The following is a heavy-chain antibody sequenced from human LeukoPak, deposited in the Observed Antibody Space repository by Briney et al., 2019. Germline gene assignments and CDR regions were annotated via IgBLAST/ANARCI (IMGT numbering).Heavy chain of an antibody. J-gene: IGHJ4*02. D-gene: IGHD3-3*01. CDR2: ISSSSSYI. Sequence: GGSLRLSCAASGFTFSSYSMNWVRQAPGKGLEWVSSISSSSSYIYYADSVKGRFTISRDNAKNSLYLQMNSLRAEDTAVYYCVRDYDFWSGYLGYWGQGTLVTVSS. V-gene: IGHV3-21*01. CDR3: VRDYDFWSGYLGY. CDR1: GFTFSSYS.